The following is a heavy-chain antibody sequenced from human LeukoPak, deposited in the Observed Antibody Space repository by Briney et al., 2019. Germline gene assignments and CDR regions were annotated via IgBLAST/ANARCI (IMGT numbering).Heavy chain of an antibody. V-gene: IGHV4-59*01. CDR2: IYYSGST. D-gene: IGHD3-10*01. CDR1: GGSISSYY. Sequence: SEALSLTCTVSGGSISSYYWSWIRQPPGKGLEWIGYIYYSGSTNYNPSLKSRVTMSVDTSKNQFSLKLSSVTAADTAVYYCARDPYGSGSFDYWGQGTLVTVSS. J-gene: IGHJ4*02. CDR3: ARDPYGSGSFDY.